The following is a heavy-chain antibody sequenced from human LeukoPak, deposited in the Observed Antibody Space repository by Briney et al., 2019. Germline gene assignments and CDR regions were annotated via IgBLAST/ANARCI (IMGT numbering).Heavy chain of an antibody. J-gene: IGHJ4*02. CDR1: GGSFSGYY. D-gene: IGHD3-10*01. V-gene: IGHV4-34*01. CDR3: ARGRITMVRGVPFDY. Sequence: PSETLSLTCAVSGGSFSGYYWSWIRQPPGKGLEWIGEINHSGSTNYNPSLKSRDTISVATSKNKFSLRLGAVTAADTAVYYCARGRITMVRGVPFDYWGQGTLVTVSS. CDR2: INHSGST.